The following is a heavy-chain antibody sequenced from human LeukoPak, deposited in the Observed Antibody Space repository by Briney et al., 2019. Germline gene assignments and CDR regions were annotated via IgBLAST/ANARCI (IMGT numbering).Heavy chain of an antibody. J-gene: IGHJ5*02. CDR1: GFIFSNYA. V-gene: IGHV3-23*01. CDR2: ITGTAYKT. CDR3: AKNLRGNYDTLTAFDP. Sequence: GGSLRLSCAASGFIFSNYAMAWVRQAPGKGLEWVSAITGTAYKTYYADSVEGRFTISRDNSKNTLYLQMNTLRAEDTAIYYCAKNLRGNYDTLTAFDPWGPGTLVTVSS. D-gene: IGHD3-9*01.